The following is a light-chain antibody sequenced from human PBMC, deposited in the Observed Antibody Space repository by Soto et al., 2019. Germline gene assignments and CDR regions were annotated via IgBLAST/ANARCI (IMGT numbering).Light chain of an antibody. Sequence: IVMTQSPGTLSVSPGERATLSCRASQSVSSYLAWYQQKPGQAPRLLIYDASNRATGIPARFSGSGSGTDFTLTISSLEPEDFAVYYCQQRSNWPPTFGGGTKVDIK. V-gene: IGKV3-11*01. CDR3: QQRSNWPPT. CDR2: DAS. J-gene: IGKJ4*01. CDR1: QSVSSY.